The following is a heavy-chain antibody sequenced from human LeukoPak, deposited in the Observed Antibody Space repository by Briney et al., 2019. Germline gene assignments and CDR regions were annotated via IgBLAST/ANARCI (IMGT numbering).Heavy chain of an antibody. J-gene: IGHJ4*02. CDR2: IWYDGSNK. V-gene: IGHV3-33*01. D-gene: IGHD4-17*01. Sequence: GGSLRLSCAASGFTFSSYGMHWVRQAPGKGLEWAALIWYDGSNKYYADSVKGRFTISRDNSKNTLYLQMSSLRAEDTAVYYCARGYGEDFDYWGQGTLVTVSS. CDR3: ARGYGEDFDY. CDR1: GFTFSSYG.